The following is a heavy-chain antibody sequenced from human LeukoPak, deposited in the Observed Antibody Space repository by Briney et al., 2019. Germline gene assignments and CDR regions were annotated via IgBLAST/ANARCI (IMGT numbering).Heavy chain of an antibody. CDR2: TCHSGST. CDR1: GYSISSGYY. CDR3: ARSLAGTSNWD. D-gene: IGHD2-2*01. Sequence: PSETLSLTCGVSGYSISSGYYWDWIRQPPGKGLEWIGSTCHSGSTYYNPSLKSRVTISVDTSKNQFSLRLSSVTAADTAMYYCARSLAGTSNWDWGQGTLVTVSS. V-gene: IGHV4-38-2*01. J-gene: IGHJ4*02.